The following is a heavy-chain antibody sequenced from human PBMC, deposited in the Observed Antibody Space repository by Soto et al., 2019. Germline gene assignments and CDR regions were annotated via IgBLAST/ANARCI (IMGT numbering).Heavy chain of an antibody. CDR3: AKPPQGGYSYGPYYYYGMDV. Sequence: WGSLRLSCAASGFTFSSYAMSWVRQAPGKGLEWVSAISGSGGSTYYADSVKGRFTISRDNSKYTLYPQMNSLRAEDTAVYYCAKPPQGGYSYGPYYYYGMDVWGQGTTVTVSS. D-gene: IGHD5-18*01. V-gene: IGHV3-23*01. J-gene: IGHJ6*02. CDR1: GFTFSSYA. CDR2: ISGSGGST.